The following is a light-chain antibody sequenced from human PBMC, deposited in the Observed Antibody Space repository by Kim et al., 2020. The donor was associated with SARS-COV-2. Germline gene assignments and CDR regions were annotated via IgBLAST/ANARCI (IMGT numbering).Light chain of an antibody. Sequence: QSITISCTGTSSDVGTYNSVSWYKQHPGKAPKLLIYDVTERPSGVSNRFSGSKSGNTASLTISGLQAEDEADYYCSSFSSSTTAYVFGTGTKVTVL. V-gene: IGLV2-14*04. CDR1: SSDVGTYNS. J-gene: IGLJ1*01. CDR3: SSFSSSTTAYV. CDR2: DVT.